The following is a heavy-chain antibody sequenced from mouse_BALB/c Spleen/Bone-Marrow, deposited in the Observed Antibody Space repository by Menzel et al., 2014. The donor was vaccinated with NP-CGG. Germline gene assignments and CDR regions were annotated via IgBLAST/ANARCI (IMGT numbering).Heavy chain of an antibody. Sequence: QVQLQQPGPGLVAPSQSLSITCTVSGSSLSRYNVHWVRQPPGKGLEWLGMIWNGGSTDYNSALKSRLSISKDNSKSQVFLKMNSLQTDDTAMYYCARNYYGIPYYFDYWGQGTTLTVSS. J-gene: IGHJ2*01. D-gene: IGHD1-1*01. CDR1: GSSLSRYN. CDR2: IWNGGST. CDR3: ARNYYGIPYYFDY. V-gene: IGHV2-6-4*01.